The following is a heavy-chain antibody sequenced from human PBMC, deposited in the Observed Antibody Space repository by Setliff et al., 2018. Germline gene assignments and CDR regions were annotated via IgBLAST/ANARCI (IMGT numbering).Heavy chain of an antibody. D-gene: IGHD5-12*01. CDR2: ISITRSHI. CDR1: GVFFRNYH. J-gene: IGHJ4*02. CDR3: ARDLSVATMNY. V-gene: IGHV3-21*01. Sequence: PGGSLRLSCAVSGVFFRNYHVTWVRQAPGKGLEWVSSISITRSHIYYADSVRGRFTISRDNAKNTTYLQMNSLRAEDTGIYYCARDLSVATMNYWGQGTLVTVSS.